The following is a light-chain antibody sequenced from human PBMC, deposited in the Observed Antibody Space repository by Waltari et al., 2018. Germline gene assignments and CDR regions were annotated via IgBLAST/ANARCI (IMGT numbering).Light chain of an antibody. CDR2: VNSDGSH. CDR1: SGHSTNV. Sequence: QLVLTQSPSASASLGASVKLTCTLSSGHSTNVIAWLQKRPEKGPRYLMKVNSDGSHNKGDEIPDGFSGSSAGAERYLTISSLQSEDEADYYCQTGGHGTWVFGGGTKLTVL. J-gene: IGLJ3*02. V-gene: IGLV4-69*01. CDR3: QTGGHGTWV.